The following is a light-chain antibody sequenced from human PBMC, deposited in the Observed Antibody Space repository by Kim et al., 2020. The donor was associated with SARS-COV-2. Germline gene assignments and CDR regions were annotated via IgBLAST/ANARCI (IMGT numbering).Light chain of an antibody. Sequence: VSPGQTASITCSGDKLGDKYACWYQQKPGQSPVLVIYQDSKRPSGIPERFSGSNSGNTATLTISGTQAMDEADDYCEAWDCITVVLGGETQL. J-gene: IGLJ2*01. CDR2: QDS. CDR3: EAWDCITVV. V-gene: IGLV3-1*01. CDR1: KLGDKY.